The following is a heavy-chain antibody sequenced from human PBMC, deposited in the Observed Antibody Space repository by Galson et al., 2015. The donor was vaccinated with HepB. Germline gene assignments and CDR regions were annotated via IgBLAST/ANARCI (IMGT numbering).Heavy chain of an antibody. Sequence: PALVKPTQTLTLTCTFSGFSLNSRGVGVGWIRQPPGKALEWLALRFWGDDQRYTPLLKSRLSVTKDTSKNQVVLKLTSVDPVDTATYYCAHMDLGLTSFAYWGQGTLVTVSS. V-gene: IGHV2-5*02. CDR3: AHMDLGLTSFAY. D-gene: IGHD3/OR15-3a*01. CDR1: GFSLNSRGVG. J-gene: IGHJ4*02. CDR2: RFWGDDQ.